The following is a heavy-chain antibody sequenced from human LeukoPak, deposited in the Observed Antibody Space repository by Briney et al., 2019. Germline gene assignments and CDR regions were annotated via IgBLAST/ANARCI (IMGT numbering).Heavy chain of an antibody. V-gene: IGHV1-69*04. CDR1: RGTVSSYA. J-gene: IGHJ4*02. Sequence: SVKLSCKPSRGTVSSYAISWVRQAPGQGLEWMGRIIPILGIANYAHKFQGRVTITADKSTSTAYMELRSMRSEDTAVYYCATRYCSGGSCYSGVDYWGQGTLVTVSS. CDR3: ATRYCSGGSCYSGVDY. D-gene: IGHD2-15*01. CDR2: IIPILGIA.